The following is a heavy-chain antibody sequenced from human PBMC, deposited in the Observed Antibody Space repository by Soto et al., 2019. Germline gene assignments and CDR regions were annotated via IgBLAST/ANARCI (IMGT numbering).Heavy chain of an antibody. CDR3: ARAVLPATAPFDY. D-gene: IGHD2-2*01. J-gene: IGHJ4*02. V-gene: IGHV4-59*01. CDR2: IYYSGST. CDR1: GGSIRNYY. Sequence: SETLSLTCIVSGGSIRNYYLSWIRQPPGKGLEWIGYIYYSGSTNYNPSLQSRVTISVDTSKNQFSLKLSSVTAADTAVYYCARAVLPATAPFDYWGQGTLVTVSS.